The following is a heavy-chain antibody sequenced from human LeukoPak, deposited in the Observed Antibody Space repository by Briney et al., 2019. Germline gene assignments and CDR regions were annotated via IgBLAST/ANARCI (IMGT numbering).Heavy chain of an antibody. D-gene: IGHD2-8*02. CDR3: ARDGSTGSGYFDY. CDR1: GFTFSSYE. J-gene: IGHJ4*02. CDR2: ISGSGTSI. V-gene: IGHV3-48*03. Sequence: PGGSLRLSCAASGFTFSSYEMNWVRQAPGKGLGWVSYISGSGTSIYYADSVKGRFTISRDNAENSLYLQMNSLRAEDTAVYFCARDGSTGSGYFDYWGQGTLIAVSS.